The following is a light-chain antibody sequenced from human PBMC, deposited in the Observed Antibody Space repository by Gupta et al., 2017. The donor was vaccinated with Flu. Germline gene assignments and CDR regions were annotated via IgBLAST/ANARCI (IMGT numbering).Light chain of an antibody. V-gene: IGKV1-33*01. CDR1: QDISNY. Sequence: DIQMTQSPSSLSASVGDRVTITCQASQDISNYLKWYQQKPGKAPKLLIYDASNWETGVPSRFSGSGSGTDFTFTISNLQPEDIAIYYCQQYDNLRITFGPGTKVEIK. CDR2: DAS. J-gene: IGKJ3*01. CDR3: QQYDNLRIT.